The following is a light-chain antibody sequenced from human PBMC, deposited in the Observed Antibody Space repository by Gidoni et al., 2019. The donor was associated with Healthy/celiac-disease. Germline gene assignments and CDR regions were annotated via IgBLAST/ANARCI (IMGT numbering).Light chain of an antibody. Sequence: EIVMTQSPATLSVSQGERATLSCRASQSVSSNLAWYQQKPGQAPRLLIYGASTRATGIPARFSGSGSGTEFTLTISSRQSEDFAVYYCQQYNNWPPAFGQGTKVEIK. CDR2: GAS. CDR1: QSVSSN. CDR3: QQYNNWPPA. J-gene: IGKJ1*01. V-gene: IGKV3-15*01.